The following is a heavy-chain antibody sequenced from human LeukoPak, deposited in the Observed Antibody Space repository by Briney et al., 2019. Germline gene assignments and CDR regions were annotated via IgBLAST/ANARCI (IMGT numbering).Heavy chain of an antibody. CDR1: GYTFTSYA. CDR3: ARPFSYYDFWSGTPPPAFDI. D-gene: IGHD3-3*01. J-gene: IGHJ3*02. V-gene: IGHV7-4-1*02. Sequence: EASVKVSCKASGYTFTSYAMNWVRQAPGQGLEWMGWINTNTGNPTYAQGFTGRFVFSLDTSVSTAYLQISSLKAEDTAVYYCARPFSYYDFWSGTPPPAFDIWGQGTMVTVSS. CDR2: INTNTGNP.